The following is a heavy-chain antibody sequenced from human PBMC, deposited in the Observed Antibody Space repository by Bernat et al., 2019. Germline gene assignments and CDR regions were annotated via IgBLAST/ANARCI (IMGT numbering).Heavy chain of an antibody. J-gene: IGHJ4*02. CDR2: IRSISDYI. Sequence: EVHLVESGGGLVKPGGSLRLSCAASGFTFSDYPMNWVRQTPGKGLEWISHIRSISDYISYGDSVKGRFTSSRDNGKNSLYLQMNSLRAEDTAVYYCVRDDMWAFDYWGQGTLVTVSS. CDR1: GFTFSDYP. D-gene: IGHD1-26*01. V-gene: IGHV3-21*05. CDR3: VRDDMWAFDY.